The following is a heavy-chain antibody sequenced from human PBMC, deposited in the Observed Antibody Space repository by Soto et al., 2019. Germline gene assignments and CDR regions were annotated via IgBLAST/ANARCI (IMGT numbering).Heavy chain of an antibody. D-gene: IGHD3-10*01. V-gene: IGHV3-74*01. J-gene: IGHJ4*02. CDR2: INSDGSST. Sequence: EVQLVESGGGLVQPGGSLRLSCAASGFTFSSYWMHWVRQAPGKGLVWVSRINSDGSSTSYADSVKGRFTISRDNAKNTLYLQMNSLRAEDTAVYYCASTSRVRGVITPDFDYWGQGTLVTVSS. CDR3: ASTSRVRGVITPDFDY. CDR1: GFTFSSYW.